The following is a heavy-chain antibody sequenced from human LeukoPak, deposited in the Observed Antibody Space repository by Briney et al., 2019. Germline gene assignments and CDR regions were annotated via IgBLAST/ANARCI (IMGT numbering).Heavy chain of an antibody. D-gene: IGHD3-3*01. CDR3: ASRVAFDI. CDR1: GFTFSDYY. J-gene: IGHJ3*02. Sequence: PGGSLRLSCAASGFTFSDYYMSWIRQAPGKGLEWVSYIDGSSSRINYADSVKGRFTISRDNAKNSLFLQMNSLTVEDTAVYYSASRVAFDIWGLGTMVTVSS. CDR2: IDGSSSRI. V-gene: IGHV3-11*01.